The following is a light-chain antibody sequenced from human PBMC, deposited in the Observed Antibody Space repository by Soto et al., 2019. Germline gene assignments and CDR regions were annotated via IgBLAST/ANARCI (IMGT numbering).Light chain of an antibody. J-gene: IGLJ3*02. CDR1: GSNIGSNF. CDR2: RNN. V-gene: IGLV1-47*01. Sequence: QSVLTQPPSASGTPGQRVTISCSGSGSNIGSNFVYWYQHLPGTAPKLLIYRNNQRPSGVPDRFSGSKSGTSASLAISRLRSEDEADYYCAALDDSLSGVVFGGGTKLTVL. CDR3: AALDDSLSGVV.